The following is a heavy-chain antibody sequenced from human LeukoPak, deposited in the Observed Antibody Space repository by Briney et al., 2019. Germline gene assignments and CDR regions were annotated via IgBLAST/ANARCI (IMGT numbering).Heavy chain of an antibody. CDR2: IKEDGSEK. CDR3: ARDRWGYSYGGD. CDR1: GFTFSGYW. V-gene: IGHV3-7*01. D-gene: IGHD5-18*01. J-gene: IGHJ4*02. Sequence: GGSLRLSCAASGFTFSGYWMSWVRQAPGKGLEWVANIKEDGSEKYYVDSVKGRFTISRDNAKNSLYLQLNSLRAEDTAVYYCARDRWGYSYGGDWGQGTLVTVSS.